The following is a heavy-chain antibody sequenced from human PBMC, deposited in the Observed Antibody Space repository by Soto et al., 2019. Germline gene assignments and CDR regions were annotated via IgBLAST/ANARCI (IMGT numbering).Heavy chain of an antibody. Sequence: GGSLRLSCAASGFTFSSYAMSWARQAPGKRLEWVSAISGSGGSTYYADSVKGRFTISRDNSKNTLYLQMNSLRAEDTAVYYCAKDYSGYDFVPYYFDYWGQGTLVTVSS. J-gene: IGHJ4*02. CDR1: GFTFSSYA. V-gene: IGHV3-23*01. D-gene: IGHD5-12*01. CDR2: ISGSGGST. CDR3: AKDYSGYDFVPYYFDY.